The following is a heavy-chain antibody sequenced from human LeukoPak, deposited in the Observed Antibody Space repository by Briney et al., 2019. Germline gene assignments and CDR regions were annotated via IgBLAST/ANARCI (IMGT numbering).Heavy chain of an antibody. CDR1: GFTFSSYS. V-gene: IGHV3-21*01. J-gene: IGHJ3*02. Sequence: PGGSLRLSCAASGFTFSSYSMNWVRQAPGKGLEWVSSISSSSSYIYYADSVKGRFTISRDNAKNSLYLQMNSLRAEDTAVYYCAREGQWLAETDDAFDIWGQGTMVTVSS. D-gene: IGHD6-19*01. CDR2: ISSSSSYI. CDR3: AREGQWLAETDDAFDI.